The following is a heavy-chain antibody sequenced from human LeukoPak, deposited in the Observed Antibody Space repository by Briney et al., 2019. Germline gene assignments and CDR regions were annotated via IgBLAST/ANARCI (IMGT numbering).Heavy chain of an antibody. V-gene: IGHV4-39*01. D-gene: IGHD3-9*01. CDR1: GGSISSSSYY. J-gene: IGHJ4*02. CDR2: IYYSGST. Sequence: PSETLSLTCTVSGGSISSSSYYWGWIRQPPGKGLEWIGSIYYSGSTYYNPSLKSRVTISVDTSKNQFSLKLSSVTAADTAVYYCARYFKPTALFDYWGQGTLVTVSS. CDR3: ARYFKPTALFDY.